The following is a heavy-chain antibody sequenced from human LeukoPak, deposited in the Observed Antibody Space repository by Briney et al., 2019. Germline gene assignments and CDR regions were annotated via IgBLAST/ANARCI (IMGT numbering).Heavy chain of an antibody. CDR3: AGTRIAASPH. V-gene: IGHV4-39*07. J-gene: IGHJ4*02. Sequence: SETLSLTCTVSGGSISSSSYYWGWIRQPPGKGLEWIGEIYHSGSTYYNPSLKSRVTISVDTSKNQFSLKLSSVTAADTAVYYCAGTRIAASPHWGQGTLVTVSS. D-gene: IGHD6-13*01. CDR1: GGSISSSSYY. CDR2: IYHSGST.